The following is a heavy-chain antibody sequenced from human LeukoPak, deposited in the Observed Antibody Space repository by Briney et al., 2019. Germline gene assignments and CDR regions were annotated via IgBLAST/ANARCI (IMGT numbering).Heavy chain of an antibody. Sequence: SETLSLTCTVSGVSMSSYSWNWIRQPPGKGLEWIGNIYYSGSANYNPALKSRVTMSLDTSKSQFSLKLISVTAADTAVYYCASRKLGNDYWGQGTLVTVSS. V-gene: IGHV4-59*01. CDR1: GVSMSSYS. CDR3: ASRKLGNDY. D-gene: IGHD7-27*01. J-gene: IGHJ4*02. CDR2: IYYSGSA.